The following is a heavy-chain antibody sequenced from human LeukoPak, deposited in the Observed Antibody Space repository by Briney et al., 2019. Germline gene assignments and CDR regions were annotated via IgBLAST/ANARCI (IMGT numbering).Heavy chain of an antibody. CDR3: ARDPSMTAVSAYSFDF. V-gene: IGHV3-7*01. J-gene: IGHJ4*02. D-gene: IGHD2-21*01. CDR2: IKQDGSET. CDR1: GFTFSSYW. Sequence: LGGSLRLSCAASGFTFSSYWMSWVRQAPGKGLEWVASIKQDGSETYCVDSVKGRFIISKDNAQNLLFLQMNSLRVEDTAVYFCARDPSMTAVSAYSFDFWGQGTLVTVSS.